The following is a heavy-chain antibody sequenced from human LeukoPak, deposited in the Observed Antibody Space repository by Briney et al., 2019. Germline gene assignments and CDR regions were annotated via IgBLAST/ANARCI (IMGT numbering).Heavy chain of an antibody. CDR3: AKATRVDTAMVPFDY. D-gene: IGHD5-18*01. CDR2: ISGSGGST. V-gene: IGHV3-23*01. CDR1: GFAVSSNY. Sequence: GGSLRLSCAASGFAVSSNYMSWVRQAPGKGLEWVSAISGSGGSTYYADSVKGRFTISSDNSKNTLYLQMNSLRAEVTAVYYCAKATRVDTAMVPFDYWGQGTLVTVSS. J-gene: IGHJ4*02.